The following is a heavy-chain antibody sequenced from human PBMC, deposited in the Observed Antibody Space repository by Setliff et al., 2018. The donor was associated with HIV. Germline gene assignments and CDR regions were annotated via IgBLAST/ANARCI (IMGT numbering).Heavy chain of an antibody. D-gene: IGHD1-26*01. V-gene: IGHV5-51*01. CDR2: IHPGDSDI. CDR3: ATQPPYCSGSYAGDFDY. CDR1: GYTFTTYW. J-gene: IGHJ4*02. Sequence: GESLKISCKGSGYTFTTYWIGWVRQMPGKGLEWMGIIHPGDSDIRYSPSFQGQVTISANKSINTAYLQWSSLKASDTAMYYCATQPPYCSGSYAGDFDYWGQGTLVTVS.